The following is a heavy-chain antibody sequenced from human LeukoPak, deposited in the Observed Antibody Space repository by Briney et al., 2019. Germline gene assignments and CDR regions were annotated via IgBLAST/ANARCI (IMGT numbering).Heavy chain of an antibody. V-gene: IGHV3-21*01. CDR3: ARVGFGGSLDY. J-gene: IGHJ4*02. D-gene: IGHD3-10*01. Sequence: SSSSYKYYADSLKGRFTISRDNAKNSLYLQMNSLRAEDTAVYYCARVGFGGSLDYWGQGTLVTVSS. CDR2: SSSSYK.